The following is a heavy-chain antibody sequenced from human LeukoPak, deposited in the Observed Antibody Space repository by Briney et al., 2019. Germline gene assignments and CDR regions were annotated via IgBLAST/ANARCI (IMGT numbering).Heavy chain of an antibody. V-gene: IGHV3-53*01. J-gene: IGHJ4*02. D-gene: IGHD2-2*01. CDR1: GFTVSSNY. Sequence: GGSLRLSCAASGFTVSSNYMSWVRQAPGKGLEWVSVIYSGGSTYYADSVKGRFTISRDNSKNTLYLQMNSLRAEDTAVYYCATPDVVVPAAITLGYWGQGTLVTVSS. CDR3: ATPDVVVPAAITLGY. CDR2: IYSGGST.